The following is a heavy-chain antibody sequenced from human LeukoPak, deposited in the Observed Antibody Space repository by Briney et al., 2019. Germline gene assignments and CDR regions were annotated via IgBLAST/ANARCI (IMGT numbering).Heavy chain of an antibody. V-gene: IGHV1-18*01. D-gene: IGHD1-26*01. J-gene: IGHJ6*03. CDR1: GYTFTSYG. CDR2: ISAYNGNT. Sequence: ASVKVSCKASGYTFTSYGISWVRQAPGQGLEWMGWISAYNGNTNYAQKLQGRVTMTTDTSTSTAYMELRSLRSDDTAVYYCARDQTGSHYISYYYYYMDVWGKGTTVTVSS. CDR3: ARDQTGSHYISYYYYYMDV.